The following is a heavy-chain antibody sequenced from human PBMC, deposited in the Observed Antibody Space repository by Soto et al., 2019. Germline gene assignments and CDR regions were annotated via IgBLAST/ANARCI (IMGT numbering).Heavy chain of an antibody. D-gene: IGHD6-13*01. V-gene: IGHV3-23*01. CDR2: VSGSGGGG. CDR3: AKSYRSNWYDYFDY. Sequence: PGGYLRLSCAASEFTFSTYAMSWVRQAPGKGLEWVSGVSGSGGGGYDAVSVKGRFTISRDTSKNALYLQMNSLRAEDTARYSRAKSYRSNWYDYFDYSGTGTLGTVSS. CDR1: EFTFSTYA. J-gene: IGHJ4*02.